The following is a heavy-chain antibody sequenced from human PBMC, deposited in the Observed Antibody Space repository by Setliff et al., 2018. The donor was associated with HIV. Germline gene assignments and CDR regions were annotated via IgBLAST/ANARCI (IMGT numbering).Heavy chain of an antibody. V-gene: IGHV4-61*02. D-gene: IGHD6-19*01. CDR1: GDSISSGGYY. J-gene: IGHJ3*02. Sequence: SETLSLTCTVSGDSISSGGYYWSWIRQPAGQGLEWIGRIYTSGNTNYNPSTNYNPSLKSRITISLETSRNQFSLRVTSVTATDTAVYYCTRQSPVAGSEAFDIWGQVTMVTVSS. CDR2: IYTSGNTNYNPST. CDR3: TRQSPVAGSEAFDI.